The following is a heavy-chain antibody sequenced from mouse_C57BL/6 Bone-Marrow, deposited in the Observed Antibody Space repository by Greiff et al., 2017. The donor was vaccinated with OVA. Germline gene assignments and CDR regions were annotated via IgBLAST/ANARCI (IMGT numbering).Heavy chain of an antibody. V-gene: IGHV1-76*01. CDR3: ARNNWDVWYFDV. J-gene: IGHJ1*03. CDR2: IYPGSGNT. Sequence: QVQLQQSGAELVRPGASVKLSCKASGYTFTDYYINWVKQRPGQGLEWIARIYPGSGNTYYNEKFKGKATLTAEKSSSTAYMQLSSLTSEDSAVYFCARNNWDVWYFDVWGTGTTVTVSS. CDR1: GYTFTDYY. D-gene: IGHD4-1*01.